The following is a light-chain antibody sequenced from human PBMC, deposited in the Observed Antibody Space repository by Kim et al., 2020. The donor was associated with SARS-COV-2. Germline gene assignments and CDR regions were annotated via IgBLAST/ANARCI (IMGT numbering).Light chain of an antibody. Sequence: APGKAAKITCGGNNIGSKSVHWCQQKPGQAPVLVIYSDSDRPSGIPERFSGSNSGNTATLTISRVEAGDEADYYCQVWDSDSDHWVFGGGTQLTVL. CDR3: QVWDSDSDHWV. CDR1: NIGSKS. J-gene: IGLJ2*01. CDR2: SDS. V-gene: IGLV3-21*04.